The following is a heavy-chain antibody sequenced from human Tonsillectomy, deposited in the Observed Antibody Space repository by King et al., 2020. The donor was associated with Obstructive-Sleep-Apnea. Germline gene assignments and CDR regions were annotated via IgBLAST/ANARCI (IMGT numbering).Heavy chain of an antibody. Sequence: VQLVESGGGVVQPGRSLRLSCAASGFTFSSYAMHWVRQAPGKGLEWVAVISYDGSNKYYADSVKGRFTISRDNSKNTLYLQMNSLRAEDTAVYYCARSIAPRVRNDYWGQGTLVTVSS. J-gene: IGHJ4*02. CDR2: ISYDGSNK. D-gene: IGHD2-15*01. CDR3: ARSIAPRVRNDY. V-gene: IGHV3-30-3*01. CDR1: GFTFSSYA.